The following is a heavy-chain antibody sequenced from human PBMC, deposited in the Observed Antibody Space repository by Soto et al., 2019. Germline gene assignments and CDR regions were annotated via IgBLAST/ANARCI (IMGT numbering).Heavy chain of an antibody. CDR3: ARFGTVLRVGFDWFDP. D-gene: IGHD4-4*01. Sequence: QVQLQESGPGLVKPSQTLSLTCTVSGGSISSGDYYWSWIRQPPGKGLEWIGYIYYSGSTYYNPYLKSRVTISVDTSKNQFSLKLSSVTAADTAVYYCARFGTVLRVGFDWFDPWGQGTLVTVSS. J-gene: IGHJ5*02. V-gene: IGHV4-30-4*01. CDR2: IYYSGST. CDR1: GGSISSGDYY.